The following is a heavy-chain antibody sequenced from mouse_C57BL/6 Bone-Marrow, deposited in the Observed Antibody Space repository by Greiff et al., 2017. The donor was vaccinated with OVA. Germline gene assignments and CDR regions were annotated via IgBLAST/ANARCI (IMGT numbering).Heavy chain of an antibody. D-gene: IGHD3-1*01. J-gene: IGHJ3*01. V-gene: IGHV2-2*01. CDR2: IWSGGST. CDR3: ARNLGGFAY. Sequence: QVQLQQSGPGLVQPSQSLSITCTVSGFSLTSYGVHWVRQSPGKGLEWLGVIWSGGSTDYNAAFISRLSISKDNSKSQVFFKMNSLQADDTAIYYCARNLGGFAYWGQGTLVTVSA. CDR1: GFSLTSYG.